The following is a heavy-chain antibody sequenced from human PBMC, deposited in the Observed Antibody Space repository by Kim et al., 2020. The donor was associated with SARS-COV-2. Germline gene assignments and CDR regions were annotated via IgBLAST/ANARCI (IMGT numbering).Heavy chain of an antibody. V-gene: IGHV4-59*01. CDR3: ARGSGWYYFDY. CDR2: ISYSGST. D-gene: IGHD6-19*01. J-gene: IGHJ4*02. CDR1: GGSISNYY. Sequence: SETLSLTCTVSGGSISNYYWSWIRQPPGKGLEWIGYISYSGSTNYNPPLKSRVTISVDTSKTQFSLKLTSVTAADTAVYYCARGSGWYYFDYWGQGTLVTVSS.